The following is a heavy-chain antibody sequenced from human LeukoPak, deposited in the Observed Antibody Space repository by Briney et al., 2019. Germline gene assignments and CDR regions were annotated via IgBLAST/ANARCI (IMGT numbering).Heavy chain of an antibody. CDR3: ARGSGSGWYYYYYMDV. CDR2: IYYSGGT. Sequence: MPSETLSLTCTVSGGSISSYYWTWIRQPPGRGLEWIGYIYYSGGTNYNPSLKSRVTISVDTSKNQFSLKLSSVTAADTAVYYCARGSGSGWYYYYYMDVWGKGTTVTISS. V-gene: IGHV4-59*01. J-gene: IGHJ6*03. D-gene: IGHD6-19*01. CDR1: GGSISSYY.